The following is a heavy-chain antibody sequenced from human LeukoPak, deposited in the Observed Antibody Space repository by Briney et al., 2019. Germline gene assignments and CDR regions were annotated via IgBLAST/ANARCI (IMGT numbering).Heavy chain of an antibody. J-gene: IGHJ3*02. D-gene: IGHD3-10*01. CDR1: GGSISSSSYY. Sequence: SETLSLTCTVSGGSISSSSYYWGWIRQPPGKGLEWIGSIYYSGSTYYNPSLKSRVTISVDTSKNQFSLKLSSVTAADTAVYYCARELWFGEPQNAFDIWGQGTMVTVSS. V-gene: IGHV4-39*07. CDR2: IYYSGST. CDR3: ARELWFGEPQNAFDI.